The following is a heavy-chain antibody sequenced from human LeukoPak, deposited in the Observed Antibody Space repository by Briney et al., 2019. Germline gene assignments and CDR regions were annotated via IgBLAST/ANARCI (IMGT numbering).Heavy chain of an antibody. CDR3: ASPLYYDILTGYSSGDY. D-gene: IGHD3-9*01. V-gene: IGHV3-66*01. CDR2: IYSGGST. J-gene: IGHJ4*02. Sequence: GGSLRLSCAASGFTVSSNYMSWVRQAPGKGPEWVSVIYSGGSTYYADSVKGRFTISRDNSKNTLYLQMNSLRAEDTAVYYCASPLYYDILTGYSSGDYWGQGTLVTVSS. CDR1: GFTVSSNY.